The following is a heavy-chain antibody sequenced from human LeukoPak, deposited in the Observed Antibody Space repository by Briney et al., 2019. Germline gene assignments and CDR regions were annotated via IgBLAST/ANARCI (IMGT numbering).Heavy chain of an antibody. CDR1: RFSFSNYA. V-gene: IGHV3-23*01. Sequence: PGGSLRLSCAASRFSFSNYAMSWVRQAPGKGLEWVSAISSSGGSTYYADSVKGRFTISRDNSKNTLYVQMNSLRAEDTAVYYCAKVGYSYGFYYYMDVWGKGTTVTVSS. CDR3: AKVGYSYGFYYYMDV. D-gene: IGHD5-18*01. CDR2: ISSSGGST. J-gene: IGHJ6*03.